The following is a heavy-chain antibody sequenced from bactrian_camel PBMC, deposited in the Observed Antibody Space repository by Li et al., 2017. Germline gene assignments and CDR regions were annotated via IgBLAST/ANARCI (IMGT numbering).Heavy chain of an antibody. J-gene: IGHJ4*01. Sequence: HVQLVESGGGSVQAGGSLRLSCAASGHMYSTYCMAWFRQAPGKERERVAVIDTDGTTTYTDSVKGRFTISKDNAKNTLYLQALSLKPEDSALYYCAVREGRGWFRETPPGYDDYAYRGQGTQVTVS. D-gene: IGHD5*01. V-gene: IGHV3S53*01. CDR3: AVREGRGWFRETPPGYDDYAY. CDR1: GHMYSTYC. CDR2: IDTDGTT.